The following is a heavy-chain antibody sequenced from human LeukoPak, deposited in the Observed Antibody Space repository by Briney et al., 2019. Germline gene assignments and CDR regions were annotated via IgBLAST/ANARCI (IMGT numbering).Heavy chain of an antibody. Sequence: GESLKISCKGSGYSFSSYWIGWVRQMPGKGPEWMGIIYPDDSNTRYSPSFQGQVTISADKSISTAFLQWSSLKASDTAMYYCARPDRQHLGYFNYWGQGTLVTVSS. CDR2: IYPDDSNT. D-gene: IGHD3-3*02. CDR3: ARPDRQHLGYFNY. CDR1: GYSFSSYW. V-gene: IGHV5-51*01. J-gene: IGHJ4*02.